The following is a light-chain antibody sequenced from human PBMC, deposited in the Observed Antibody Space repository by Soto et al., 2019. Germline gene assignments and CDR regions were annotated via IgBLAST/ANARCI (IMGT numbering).Light chain of an antibody. J-gene: IGKJ1*01. CDR3: KRYNSYDPGWP. CDR1: QSITSW. CDR2: KAS. Sequence: DIQMTQSPSTLAASVGDRVTITCRASQSITSWLAWYQQKPGKAPKLLIYKASSLERGVPSRCSGSGSGTEVNLTISSLQPDYLATYYCKRYNSYDPGWPCGQGTKVEI. V-gene: IGKV1-5*03.